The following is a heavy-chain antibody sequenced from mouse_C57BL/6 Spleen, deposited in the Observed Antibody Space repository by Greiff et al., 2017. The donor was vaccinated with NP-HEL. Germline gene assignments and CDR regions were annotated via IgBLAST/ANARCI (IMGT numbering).Heavy chain of an antibody. V-gene: IGHV1-26*01. D-gene: IGHD2-2*01. CDR1: GYTFTDYY. CDR3: ARFRIYYGYDALCDY. CDR2: INPNNGGT. Sequence: EVQLQQSGPELVKPGASVKISCKASGYTFTDYYMNWVKQSHGKSLEWIGDINPNNGGTSYNQKFKGKATLTVDKSSSTAYMELRSLTSEDSAVYYCARFRIYYGYDALCDYWGQGTTLTVSS. J-gene: IGHJ2*01.